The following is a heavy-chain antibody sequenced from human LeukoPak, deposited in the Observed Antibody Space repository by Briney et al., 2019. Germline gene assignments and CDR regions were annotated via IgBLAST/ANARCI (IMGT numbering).Heavy chain of an antibody. CDR3: ARSIYTIFGVVTDYYYGMDV. CDR2: ISAYNGNT. D-gene: IGHD3-3*01. J-gene: IGHJ6*02. V-gene: IGHV1-18*01. CDR1: GYTFTSYG. Sequence: ASVKVSCKASGYTFTSYGISWVRQAPGQELEWMGWISAYNGNTNYAQKLQGRVTMTTDTSTSTAYMELRSLRSDDTAVYYCARSIYTIFGVVTDYYYGMDVWGQETTVTVSS.